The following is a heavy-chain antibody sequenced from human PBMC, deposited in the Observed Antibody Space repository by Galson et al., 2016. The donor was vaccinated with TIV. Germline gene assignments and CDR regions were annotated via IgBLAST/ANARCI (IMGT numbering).Heavy chain of an antibody. V-gene: IGHV1-18*01. D-gene: IGHD1-1*01. CDR1: GYSFISYG. J-gene: IGHJ4*02. CDR2: TGPYNGDT. Sequence: SVKVSCKASGYSFISYGITWVRQAPGQGLEWMGWTGPYNGDTKYAQKVQGRFTMTTDTSTSTAYMELRSLRSDDTAVYYCARGVRGTWTNLDFWGQGTLVTVSS. CDR3: ARGVRGTWTNLDF.